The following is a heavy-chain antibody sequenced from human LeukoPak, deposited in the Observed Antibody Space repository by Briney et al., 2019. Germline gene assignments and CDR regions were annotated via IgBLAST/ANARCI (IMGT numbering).Heavy chain of an antibody. CDR3: AKDRYSYAFEYSDS. V-gene: IGHV3-30*18. J-gene: IGHJ4*02. CDR2: ISNDGSKK. Sequence: GGSLRLSCAASGFTFSSYGMHWVRQAPGKGLDWVAVISNDGSKKYYADSVKGRYTISRDNSKNTLSLQVSSLRAEDTAVYYCAKDRYSYAFEYSDSWGQGTLVTVSP. CDR1: GFTFSSYG. D-gene: IGHD5-18*01.